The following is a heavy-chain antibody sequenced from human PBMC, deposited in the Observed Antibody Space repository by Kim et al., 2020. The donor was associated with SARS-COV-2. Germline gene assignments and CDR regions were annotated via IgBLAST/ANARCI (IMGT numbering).Heavy chain of an antibody. CDR3: AKDLLTYYYGSGSPPASSYYCMDV. V-gene: IGHV3-30*18. J-gene: IGHJ6*02. CDR2: ISYDGSNK. CDR1: GFTFSSYG. D-gene: IGHD3-10*01. Sequence: GGSLRLSCAASGFTFSSYGMHWVRQAPGKGLEWVAVISYDGSNKYYADSVKGRFTISRDNSKNTLYLQMNSLRAEDTAVYYCAKDLLTYYYGSGSPPASSYYCMDVWGQGTTVTVSS.